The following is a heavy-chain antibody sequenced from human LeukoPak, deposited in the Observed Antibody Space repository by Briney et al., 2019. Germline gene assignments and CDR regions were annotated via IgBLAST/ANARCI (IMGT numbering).Heavy chain of an antibody. CDR3: ASVDIVVVPAAIHDAFAFDI. D-gene: IGHD2-2*02. J-gene: IGHJ3*02. CDR1: GFTFSSYW. V-gene: IGHV3-7*01. Sequence: GGSLRLSCAASGFTFSSYWMSWVRQAPGKGLEWVANIKQDGSEKYYVDSVKGRFTISRDNAKNSLYLQMNSLRAEGTAVYYCASVDIVVVPAAIHDAFAFDIWGQGTMVTVSS. CDR2: IKQDGSEK.